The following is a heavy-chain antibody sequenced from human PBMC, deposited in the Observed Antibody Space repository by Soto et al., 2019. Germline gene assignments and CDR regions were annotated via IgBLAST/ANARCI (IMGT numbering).Heavy chain of an antibody. CDR3: ARAHAWEYMDV. V-gene: IGHV4-59*01. Sequence: SXTLSLTCTVSGCSIGSYYWSWIRQPPGTGLEWIAXIYYRXSPNNNHSLKXXVTVSADXXKNQFSLKLSSVTAADTAVYYCARAHAWEYMDVWGKGTTVTVSS. CDR2: IYYRXSP. D-gene: IGHD1-26*01. CDR1: GCSIGSYY. J-gene: IGHJ6*03.